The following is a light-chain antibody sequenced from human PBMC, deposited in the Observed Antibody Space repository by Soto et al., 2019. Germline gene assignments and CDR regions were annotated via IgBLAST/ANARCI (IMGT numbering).Light chain of an antibody. Sequence: EIVLTQSPGTLSLSPGERATLSCRASQTISRSFLAWYQQKPGQAPRLLFFGASSRATGIPDRFSGSGSGTDFTLTINRVEPEDFAVYYCHHFGSLPETFGQGTNVE. CDR1: QTISRSF. CDR3: HHFGSLPET. CDR2: GAS. J-gene: IGKJ1*01. V-gene: IGKV3-20*01.